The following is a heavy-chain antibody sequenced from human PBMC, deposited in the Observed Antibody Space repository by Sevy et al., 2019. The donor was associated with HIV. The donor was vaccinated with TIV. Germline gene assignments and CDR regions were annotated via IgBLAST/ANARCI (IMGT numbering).Heavy chain of an antibody. V-gene: IGHV3-30*04. Sequence: GGSLRLTCAASGFTFSSYAMHWVRQAPGKGLEWVAVISSDGSKKYYADSVEGRSTISRDKSKSTLYLQMNSLRAEDTAVYYCAKESVWVVNGTYFDSWVQGALVTVSS. CDR1: GFTFSSYA. CDR2: ISSDGSKK. D-gene: IGHD3-16*01. J-gene: IGHJ4*02. CDR3: AKESVWVVNGTYFDS.